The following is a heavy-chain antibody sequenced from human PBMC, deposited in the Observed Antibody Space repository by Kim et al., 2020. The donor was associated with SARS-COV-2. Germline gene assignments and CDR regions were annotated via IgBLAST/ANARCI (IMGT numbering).Heavy chain of an antibody. Sequence: GNTGYEPKFQGRVTMTRDTSISTVYMELSSLRSDDTAMYYCARSPDGSFDSWGQGTLVTVSS. V-gene: IGHV1-8*01. CDR3: ARSPDGSFDS. CDR2: GNT. D-gene: IGHD6-19*01. J-gene: IGHJ4*02.